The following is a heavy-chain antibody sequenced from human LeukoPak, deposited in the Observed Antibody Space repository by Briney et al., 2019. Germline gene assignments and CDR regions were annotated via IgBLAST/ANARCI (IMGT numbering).Heavy chain of an antibody. Sequence: SETLSLTCAVYGGSFSGYYWSWIRQPPGKGLEWIGEINHSGSTNYNPSLKSRVIISVDTSKNQFSLKLSSVTAADTAVYYCARSGSYPHLVWWGQGTRVTVSS. CDR3: ARSGSYPHLVW. CDR1: GGSFSGYY. V-gene: IGHV4-34*01. CDR2: INHSGST. D-gene: IGHD1-26*01. J-gene: IGHJ4*02.